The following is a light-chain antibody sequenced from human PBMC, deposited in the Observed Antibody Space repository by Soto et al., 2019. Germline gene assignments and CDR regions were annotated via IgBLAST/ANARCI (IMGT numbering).Light chain of an antibody. CDR3: HQYNSYSWT. Sequence: DIQMTQSPSTLSASVGDSVTITCRSSQMIYTWLAWYQQMPGKAPKLLIYAASTLESGVPSRFSGSGSGTEFTLTISSLQPDDFATYYCHQYNSYSWTFGQGTKVDIK. CDR2: AAS. V-gene: IGKV1-5*01. CDR1: QMIYTW. J-gene: IGKJ1*01.